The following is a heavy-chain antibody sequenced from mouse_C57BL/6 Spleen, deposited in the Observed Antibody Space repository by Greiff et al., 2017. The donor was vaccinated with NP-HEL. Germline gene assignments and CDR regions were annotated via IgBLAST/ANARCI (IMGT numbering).Heavy chain of an antibody. V-gene: IGHV1-81*01. CDR3: ARSGALYGNYEIYYAMDY. CDR1: GYTFTSYG. CDR2: IYPRSGNT. Sequence: QVQLKESGAELARPGASVKLSCKASGYTFTSYGISWVKQRTGQGLEWIGEIYPRSGNTYYNEKFKGKATLTADKSSSTAYMELRSLTSEDSAVYFCARSGALYGNYEIYYAMDYWGQGTSVTVSS. D-gene: IGHD2-1*01. J-gene: IGHJ4*01.